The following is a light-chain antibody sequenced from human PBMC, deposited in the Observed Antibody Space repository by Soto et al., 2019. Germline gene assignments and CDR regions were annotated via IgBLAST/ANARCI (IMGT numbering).Light chain of an antibody. Sequence: QSVLAQPASASGSPGQSITISYTGTSSDIDTYNYVSWYQQHPGKAPKLIIYEVTNRPSGVSNRFSGSKSGDTASLTISGLRAEDEADYYCSSYTSSTDYVFGTGTKVTVL. CDR2: EVT. CDR1: SSDIDTYNY. CDR3: SSYTSSTDYV. J-gene: IGLJ1*01. V-gene: IGLV2-14*01.